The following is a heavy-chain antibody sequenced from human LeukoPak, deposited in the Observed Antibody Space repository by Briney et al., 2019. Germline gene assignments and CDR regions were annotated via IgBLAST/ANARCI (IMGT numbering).Heavy chain of an antibody. J-gene: IGHJ4*02. CDR2: INHSGST. Sequence: SETLSLTCAVYGGSFSDYYWSWIRQPPGKGLEWIGKINHSGSTNYNPSLKSRVTISVDTSKNQFSLMLRSVTAADTAVYYCARHDDFLSAYNYWGQGILVTVSS. CDR1: GGSFSDYY. V-gene: IGHV4-34*01. CDR3: ARHDDFLSAYNY. D-gene: IGHD3-3*01.